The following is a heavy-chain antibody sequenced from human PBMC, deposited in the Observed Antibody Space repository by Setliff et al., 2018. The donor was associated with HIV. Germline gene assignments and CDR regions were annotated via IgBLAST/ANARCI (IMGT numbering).Heavy chain of an antibody. D-gene: IGHD3-10*01. CDR3: ATPGVGAGAFDI. J-gene: IGHJ3*02. CDR1: GYSFTCYG. CDR2: VSVYNGNT. V-gene: IGHV1-18*04. Sequence: SVKVSCKASGYSFTCYGLHWVRQAPGQGLEWMGWVSVYNGNTKYAENFQDRLTLTTDASTDTGFMELRGLRSDDTVVYYCATPGVGAGAFDIWGRGTMVTVSS.